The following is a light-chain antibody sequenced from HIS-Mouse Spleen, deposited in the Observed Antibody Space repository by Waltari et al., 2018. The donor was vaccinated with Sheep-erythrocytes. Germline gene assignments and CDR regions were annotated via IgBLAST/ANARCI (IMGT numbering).Light chain of an antibody. Sequence: SSELTQPPSVSVSPGQTASITCSGDNLGDKYACWYQQKPGQSPVLVNYQDSKRPSGIPERFSGSNSGNTATLTISGTQAMDEADYYCQAWDSSTVVFGGGTKLTVL. CDR2: QDS. J-gene: IGLJ2*01. CDR1: NLGDKY. V-gene: IGLV3-1*01. CDR3: QAWDSSTVV.